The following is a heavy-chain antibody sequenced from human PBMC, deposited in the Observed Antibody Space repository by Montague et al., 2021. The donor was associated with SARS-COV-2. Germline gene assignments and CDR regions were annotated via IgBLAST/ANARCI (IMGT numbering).Heavy chain of an antibody. Sequence: SETLSLTCAVYDGSFSDYSWTWIRQPPGKGLEWIREINHRGSTNYNPSLKSRVTISVDTSKNQFSLKTTSVTAADTAVYYCARGRQHINMVVVVVTGGEYYFDFWGQGTLVAVSS. V-gene: IGHV4-34*01. CDR3: ARGRQHINMVVVVVTGGEYYFDF. CDR2: INHRGST. J-gene: IGHJ4*02. D-gene: IGHD3-22*01. CDR1: DGSFSDYS.